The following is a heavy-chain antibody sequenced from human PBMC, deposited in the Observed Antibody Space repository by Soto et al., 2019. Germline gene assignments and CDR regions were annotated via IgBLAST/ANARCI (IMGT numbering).Heavy chain of an antibody. V-gene: IGHV4-30-2*01. D-gene: IGHD3-3*01. Sequence: PSETLSLTCAVSGGSISSGGYSWSWIRQPPGKGLEWIGYIYHSGSTNYNPSLKSRVTISVDTSKNQFSLKLSSVTAADTAVYYCARALGDFWSGSYYYGMDVWGQGTTVTVSS. CDR2: IYHSGST. J-gene: IGHJ6*02. CDR3: ARALGDFWSGSYYYGMDV. CDR1: GGSISSGGYS.